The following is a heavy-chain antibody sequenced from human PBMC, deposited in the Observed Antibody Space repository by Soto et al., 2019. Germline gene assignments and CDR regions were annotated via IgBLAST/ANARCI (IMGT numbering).Heavy chain of an antibody. V-gene: IGHV3-30*18. CDR1: GFTFSSYG. CDR3: AKDQHQVVPAANVDY. CDR2: ISYDGSNK. Sequence: PGGSLRLSCAASGFTFSSYGMHWVRQAPGEGLEWVAVISYDGSNKYYADSVKDRFTISRDNSKNTLYLQMNGLRAEDTAVYYCAKDQHQVVPAANVDYWGQGTLVTVSS. J-gene: IGHJ4*02. D-gene: IGHD2-2*01.